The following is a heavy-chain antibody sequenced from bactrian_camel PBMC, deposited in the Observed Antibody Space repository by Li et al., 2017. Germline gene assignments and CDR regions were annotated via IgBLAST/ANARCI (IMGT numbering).Heavy chain of an antibody. CDR2: IATGSGNT. CDR3: AARGPYCYTKLSVRDFTY. J-gene: IGHJ6*01. Sequence: DVQLVESGGASVQVGGSLRLSCVASGWIDDAFCMAWFRQAPGKEREGVARIATGSGNTYYADSVKGRFTISQDNAKNTVYLQMNSLKPEDTAMYYCAARGPYCYTKLSVRDFTYWGQGTQVTVS. D-gene: IGHD2*01. V-gene: IGHV3S66*01. CDR1: GWIDDAFC.